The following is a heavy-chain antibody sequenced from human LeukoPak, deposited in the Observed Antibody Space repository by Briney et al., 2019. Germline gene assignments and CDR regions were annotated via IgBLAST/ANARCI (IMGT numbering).Heavy chain of an antibody. CDR3: ARDYGAGY. J-gene: IGHJ4*02. V-gene: IGHV3-30-3*01. CDR2: ISYDGSNK. D-gene: IGHD4-17*01. Sequence: GGSLRLSCAASGFTFSSYAMHWVRQAPGKGLEWVAVISYDGSNKYYADSVKGRFTISRDNSKNTLNLQMNSLRAEDTAVYYCARDYGAGYWGQGTLVTVSS. CDR1: GFTFSSYA.